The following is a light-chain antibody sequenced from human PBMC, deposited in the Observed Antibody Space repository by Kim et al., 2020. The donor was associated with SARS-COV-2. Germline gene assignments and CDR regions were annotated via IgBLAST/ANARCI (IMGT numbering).Light chain of an antibody. CDR3: QQTYSTPYT. J-gene: IGKJ2*01. V-gene: IGKV1-39*01. Sequence: SPTVRDTITITCRASQSISSYLHWYQQKPGKVPKLLIYATSSLQGGVPSRFSGRGSGTDFTLTISSLQPEDFATYYCQQTYSTPYTFGQGTKLEI. CDR2: ATS. CDR1: QSISSY.